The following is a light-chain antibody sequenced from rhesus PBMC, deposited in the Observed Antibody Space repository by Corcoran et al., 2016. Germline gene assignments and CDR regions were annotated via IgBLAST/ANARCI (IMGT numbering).Light chain of an antibody. CDR3: QHNYGTPYS. V-gene: IGKV1-74*01. CDR1: ENVNNY. CDR2: KAS. J-gene: IGKJ2*01. Sequence: DIQMTQSPSSLSASAGDRVAITCRTSENVNNYLNWYQQKPGKAPKLLIYKASTLQSGVPSRFSGSGSGTDYTFTISSLQSEDVATYYCQHNYGTPYSFGQGTKVEIK.